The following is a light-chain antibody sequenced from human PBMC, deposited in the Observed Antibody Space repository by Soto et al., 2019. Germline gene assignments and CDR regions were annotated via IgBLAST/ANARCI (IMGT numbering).Light chain of an antibody. CDR3: ETWDCSLPGQV. V-gene: IGLV1-51*01. J-gene: IGLJ2*01. CDR2: DNN. CDR1: SSNIVNNY. Sequence: QSVLTQSPSVSAAPGQKVTISCSGSSSNIVNNYVSWYQQLPGTAPKLLIYDNNKRPSRIPDRFSGSKSGTSGTLDITGLQTGDVADYYCETWDCSLPGQVFGGGTKLTVL.